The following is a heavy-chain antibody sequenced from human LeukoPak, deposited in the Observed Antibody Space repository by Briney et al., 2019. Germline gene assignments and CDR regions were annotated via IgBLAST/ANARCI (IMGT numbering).Heavy chain of an antibody. CDR1: GYKLNSYG. Sequence: ASVTVSCKPSGYKLNSYGISWVRQAPGQGLQWMGWIGPFNDHTNYAQNFQGRVTMTTDTSTSTAYMELKSLTSHDTAIYYCARAIGYDRLTAFDSWGQGTLVTVSS. D-gene: IGHD3-9*01. J-gene: IGHJ4*02. V-gene: IGHV1-18*01. CDR3: ARAIGYDRLTAFDS. CDR2: IGPFNDHT.